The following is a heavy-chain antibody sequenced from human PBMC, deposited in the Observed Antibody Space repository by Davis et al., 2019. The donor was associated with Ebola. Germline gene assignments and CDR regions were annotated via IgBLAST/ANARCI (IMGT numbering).Heavy chain of an antibody. J-gene: IGHJ5*02. V-gene: IGHV1-18*04. CDR2: ISAYNGNT. D-gene: IGHD3-22*01. CDR1: GYTFTSYG. CDR3: ARPYYYDSSGYYPWFDP. Sequence: ASVKVSCKASGYTFTSYGISWVRQAPGQGLEWMGWISAYNGNTNYAQKLQGRVTITRDTSASTAYMELSSLRSEDTAVYYCARPYYYDSSGYYPWFDPWGQGTLVTVSS.